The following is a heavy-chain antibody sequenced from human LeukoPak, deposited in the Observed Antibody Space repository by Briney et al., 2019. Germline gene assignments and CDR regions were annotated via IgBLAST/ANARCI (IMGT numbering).Heavy chain of an antibody. V-gene: IGHV4-4*07. D-gene: IGHD1-26*01. CDR2: IYTSGST. CDR1: GGSISSYY. CDR3: ASPGSYSAFDY. Sequence: PSEILSLTCTVSGGSISSYYWSWIRQPAGKGLEWIGRIYTSGSTNYNPSLKSRVTMSVDTSKNQFSLKLSSVTAADTAVYYCASPGSYSAFDYWGQGTLVTVSS. J-gene: IGHJ4*02.